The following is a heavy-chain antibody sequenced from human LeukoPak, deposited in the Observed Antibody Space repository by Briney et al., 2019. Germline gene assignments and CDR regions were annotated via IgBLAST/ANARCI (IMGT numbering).Heavy chain of an antibody. Sequence: PGGSLRLSCAASGFTFDDYGMSWVRQAPGKGLEWVSGINWNGDSTGYADSVKGRFTISRDNAKNSLYLQMNSLRAEDTALYHCARVTGSYYGGGPTPFDYWGQGTLVTVSS. CDR2: INWNGDST. CDR3: ARVTGSYYGGGPTPFDY. V-gene: IGHV3-20*01. D-gene: IGHD1-26*01. J-gene: IGHJ4*02. CDR1: GFTFDDYG.